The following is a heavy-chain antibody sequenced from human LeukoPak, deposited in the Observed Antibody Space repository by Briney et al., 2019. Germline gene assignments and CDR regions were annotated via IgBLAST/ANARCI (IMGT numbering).Heavy chain of an antibody. CDR1: GFTFSSYA. CDR2: IRGSGTVT. V-gene: IGHV3-23*01. Sequence: GGSLRLSCAASGFTFSSYAMSWVRQAPGKGLEWVSGIRGSGTVTYYADSVKSRSTLSRVHDNNTLFLQMNSLRAEDTAVYYCAKDHIRRDGYGDFDYWGQGPLVTVSS. J-gene: IGHJ4*02. CDR3: AKDHIRRDGYGDFDY. D-gene: IGHD5-24*01.